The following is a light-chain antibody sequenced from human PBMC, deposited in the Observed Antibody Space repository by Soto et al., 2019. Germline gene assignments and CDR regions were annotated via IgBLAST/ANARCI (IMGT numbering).Light chain of an antibody. J-gene: IGKJ1*01. CDR3: QQRSNWPRT. Sequence: EIVLTQSPATLSLSPGERATLSCRASQSVSSYLAWYQQKPGQPPRLLIYDASNQTTAIPASFSGSGSGTDFSLTISSLAPEYFAVYYCQQRSNWPRTFGQGTKVEIK. CDR1: QSVSSY. CDR2: DAS. V-gene: IGKV3-11*01.